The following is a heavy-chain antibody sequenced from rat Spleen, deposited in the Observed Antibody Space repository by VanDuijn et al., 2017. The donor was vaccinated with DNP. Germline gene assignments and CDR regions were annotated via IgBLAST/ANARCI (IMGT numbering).Heavy chain of an antibody. Sequence: QVQLKESGPGLVQPSQTLSLTCTVSGFSLTSYDVHWVRQPPGKGLEWIAAISSGGSTYYNSALKSRLSISRDTSKSQVFLKMNSLQTEDTAIYFCTRTAYYDGPMWAMDAWGQGTSVTVSS. CDR1: GFSLTSYD. V-gene: IGHV2S12*01. CDR2: ISSGGST. CDR3: TRTAYYDGPMWAMDA. D-gene: IGHD1-12*02. J-gene: IGHJ4*01.